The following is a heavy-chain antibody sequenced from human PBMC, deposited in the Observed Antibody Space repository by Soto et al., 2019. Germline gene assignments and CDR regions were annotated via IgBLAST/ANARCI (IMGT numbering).Heavy chain of an antibody. Sequence: GASVKVSCKASGFTITSSAVQWVRQARGQRLEWIGWIVVGSGNTNYAQKFQERVTITRDMSTSTAYMELSSLRSEDTAVYYCAADRRVALGDSSSWYPYYYYYGMDVWGQGTTVTVSS. CDR1: GFTITSSA. J-gene: IGHJ6*02. CDR2: IVVGSGNT. V-gene: IGHV1-58*01. CDR3: AADRRVALGDSSSWYPYYYYYGMDV. D-gene: IGHD6-13*01.